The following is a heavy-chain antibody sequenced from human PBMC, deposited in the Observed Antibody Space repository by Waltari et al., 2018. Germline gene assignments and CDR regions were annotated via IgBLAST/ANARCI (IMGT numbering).Heavy chain of an antibody. CDR3: ARYSRGWYRIGYYYYYMDV. Sequence: QVQLQESGPGLVKPSETLSLTCTVSGGSISSHYWSWIRQPPGKGLEWIGYIYYSGSTNYNPSLRSGVTIAVDTSMNQFSLKLSSVTAADTAVYYCARYSRGWYRIGYYYYYMDVWGKGTTVTVSS. J-gene: IGHJ6*03. CDR2: IYYSGST. CDR1: GGSISSHY. D-gene: IGHD6-19*01. V-gene: IGHV4-59*11.